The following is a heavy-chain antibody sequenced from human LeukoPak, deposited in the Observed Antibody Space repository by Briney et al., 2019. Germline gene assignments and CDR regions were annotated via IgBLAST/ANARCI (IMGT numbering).Heavy chain of an antibody. CDR1: GGSISSFY. D-gene: IGHD5-18*01. V-gene: IGHV4-59*01. CDR2: IYYSGSP. Sequence: SETLSLTCTVSGGSISSFYWSWIRQPPGKGLEWIGYIYYSGSPNYNPSLKSRVTISLDTSKNQFSLVLSSVTAADTAVYYCASGYTYGPFDYWGQGALVTVSS. CDR3: ASGYTYGPFDY. J-gene: IGHJ4*02.